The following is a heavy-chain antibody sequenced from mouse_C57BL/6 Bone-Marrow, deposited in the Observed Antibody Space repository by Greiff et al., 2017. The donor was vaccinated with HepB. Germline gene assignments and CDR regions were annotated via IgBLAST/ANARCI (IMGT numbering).Heavy chain of an antibody. Sequence: QVQLQQSGAELVKPGASVKLSCKASGYTFTSYWMHWVKQSPGQGLEWIGMIHPNSGSTNYNEKFKSKATLTVDKSSSTAYMQLSSLTSEDSAVYYCARPGDLFDYWGQGTTLTVSS. J-gene: IGHJ2*01. CDR3: ARPGDLFDY. V-gene: IGHV1-64*01. CDR2: IHPNSGST. CDR1: GYTFTSYW. D-gene: IGHD2-13*01.